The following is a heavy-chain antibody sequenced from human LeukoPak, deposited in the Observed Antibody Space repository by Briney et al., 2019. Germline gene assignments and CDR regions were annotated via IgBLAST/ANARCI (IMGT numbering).Heavy chain of an antibody. J-gene: IGHJ3*02. V-gene: IGHV4-59*01. CDR1: GGSIGSYY. CDR2: IFDTGST. CDR3: ARYGDFGDSNSAFDI. D-gene: IGHD4-17*01. Sequence: SETLSLTCTVSGGSIGSYYWSWIRQPPGKGPEWIGEIFDTGSTDYNPSLKSRVTMSMDTSKNQFSLKLSSMTAADTAVYYCARYGDFGDSNSAFDIWGQGTLVTVSS.